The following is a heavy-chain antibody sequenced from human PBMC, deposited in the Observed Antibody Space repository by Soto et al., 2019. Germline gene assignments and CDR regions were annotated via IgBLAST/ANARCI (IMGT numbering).Heavy chain of an antibody. CDR2: MYNTGST. CDR1: GGSISSYY. Sequence: SETLSLTCTVSGGSISSYYWSWIRQPPGKGLEWIGYMYNTGSTIYNPSLKSRVTISVDTSKNQFSLRLNSVTAADTAVYYCARDLWGYCGADCYPLDVWGQGTTVTVSS. J-gene: IGHJ6*02. D-gene: IGHD2-21*02. CDR3: ARDLWGYCGADCYPLDV. V-gene: IGHV4-59*01.